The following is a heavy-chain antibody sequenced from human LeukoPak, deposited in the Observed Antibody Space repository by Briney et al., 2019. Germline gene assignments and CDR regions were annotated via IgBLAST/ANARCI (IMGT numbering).Heavy chain of an antibody. D-gene: IGHD6-19*01. Sequence: GGSLRLSCAASGFTFSSYGMHWVRQAPGKGLEWVAVISYDGSNKYYADSVKGRFTICRDNSNNTLYLQMNSLRAEDTAVYYCAKGGSSGWTHDAFDIWGQGTMVTVSS. V-gene: IGHV3-30*18. J-gene: IGHJ3*02. CDR3: AKGGSSGWTHDAFDI. CDR2: ISYDGSNK. CDR1: GFTFSSYG.